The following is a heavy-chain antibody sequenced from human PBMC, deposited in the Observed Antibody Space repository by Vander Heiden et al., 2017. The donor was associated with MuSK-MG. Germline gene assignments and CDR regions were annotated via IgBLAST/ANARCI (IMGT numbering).Heavy chain of an antibody. D-gene: IGHD4-17*01. CDR1: GFTFSGYA. J-gene: IGHJ4*02. Sequence: EVQLLESGGGLVQPGWSLRLSCAASGFTFSGYAMSWVRQAPGKGLEWVSAISGSGGSTYYADSVKGRFTISRDNSKNTLYLQMNSLRAEDTAVYYCAKDLGVTVTTEFDYWGQGTLVTVSS. CDR3: AKDLGVTVTTEFDY. V-gene: IGHV3-23*01. CDR2: ISGSGGST.